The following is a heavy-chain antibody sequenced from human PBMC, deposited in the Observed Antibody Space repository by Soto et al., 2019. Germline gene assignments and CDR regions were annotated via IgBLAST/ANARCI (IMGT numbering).Heavy chain of an antibody. Sequence: QVQLVESGGGVVQPGRSLRLSCAASGFTFSSYAMHWVRQAPGKGLEWVAVISYDGSNKYYADSVKGRFTISRDNSKNALYLQMNSLRAEDTAVYYCARDPPGVLWFGGISAFDIWGQGTMVTVSS. V-gene: IGHV3-30-3*01. CDR2: ISYDGSNK. J-gene: IGHJ3*02. D-gene: IGHD3-10*01. CDR1: GFTFSSYA. CDR3: ARDPPGVLWFGGISAFDI.